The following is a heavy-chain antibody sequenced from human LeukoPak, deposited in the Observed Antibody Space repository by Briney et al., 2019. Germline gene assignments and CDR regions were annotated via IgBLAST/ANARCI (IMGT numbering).Heavy chain of an antibody. V-gene: IGHV5-51*01. J-gene: IGHJ3*02. CDR3: ARRDGYNMGAFDI. D-gene: IGHD5-24*01. CDR1: GYSFSTYW. Sequence: PGESLRISCRASGYSFSTYWVGWVRQMPGKGLEWMGIMYPGDSDTRYSPSFQGQFTISADKSISTAYLQWSSLKASDTAMYYCARRDGYNMGAFDIWGQGTMVTVS. CDR2: MYPGDSDT.